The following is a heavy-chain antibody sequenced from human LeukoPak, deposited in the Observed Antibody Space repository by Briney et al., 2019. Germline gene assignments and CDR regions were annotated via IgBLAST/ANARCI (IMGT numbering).Heavy chain of an antibody. CDR1: GFTFSSYG. D-gene: IGHD3-3*01. CDR2: ISGSGGST. V-gene: IGHV3-23*01. CDR3: AKGYLEWLLYDAFDI. Sequence: GGSLRLSCAASGFTFSSYGMHWVRQAPGKGLEWVSAISGSGGSTYYADSVKGRFTISRDNSKNTLYLQMNSLRAEDTAVYYCAKGYLEWLLYDAFDIWGQGTMVTVSS. J-gene: IGHJ3*02.